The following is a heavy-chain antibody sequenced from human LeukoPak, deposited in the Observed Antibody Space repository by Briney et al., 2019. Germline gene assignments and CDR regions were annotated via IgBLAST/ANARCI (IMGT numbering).Heavy chain of an antibody. V-gene: IGHV3-30*18. CDR2: ISYDGSNK. J-gene: IGHJ4*02. Sequence: GGSLRLSCAASGFTFSNYGMHWVRQAPGKGLEWVAVISYDGSNKYYADSVKGRFTISRDNSKNTLYLQMNSLRAEDTAVYYCAKDLNPYYDILTGYDYWGQGTLVTVSS. CDR1: GFTFSNYG. CDR3: AKDLNPYYDILTGYDY. D-gene: IGHD3-9*01.